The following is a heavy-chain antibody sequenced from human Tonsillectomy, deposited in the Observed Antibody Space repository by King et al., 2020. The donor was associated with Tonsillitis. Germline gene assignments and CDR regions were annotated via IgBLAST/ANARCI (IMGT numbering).Heavy chain of an antibody. D-gene: IGHD2/OR15-2a*01. CDR3: ARGHQLAKVLFLS. Sequence: VQLVQSGTEVKKPGSSVKVSCKSSGGTFSTFGISWVRQAPGQGLEWMGGIIPMFGTANYAQKFQGRVTIIADESTTTVYMELSNLRSEDTAVYYWARGHQLAKVLFLSGGQGTLVSVPS. V-gene: IGHV1-69*01. J-gene: IGHJ5*01. CDR1: GGTFSTFG. CDR2: IIPMFGTA.